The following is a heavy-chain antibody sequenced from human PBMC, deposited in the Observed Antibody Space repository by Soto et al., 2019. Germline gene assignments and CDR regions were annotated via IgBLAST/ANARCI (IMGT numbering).Heavy chain of an antibody. CDR1: GFTFSSYS. CDR3: ARAFARYGDYVDFAFLFHAFDI. CDR2: ISSSSSTI. Sequence: GGSLRLSCAASGFTFSSYSMNWVRQAPGKGLEWVSYISSSSSTIYYADSVKGRFTISRDNAKNSLYLQMNSLRAEDTAVYYCARAFARYGDYVDFAFLFHAFDIWGQGTMVTVSS. D-gene: IGHD4-17*01. V-gene: IGHV3-48*01. J-gene: IGHJ3*02.